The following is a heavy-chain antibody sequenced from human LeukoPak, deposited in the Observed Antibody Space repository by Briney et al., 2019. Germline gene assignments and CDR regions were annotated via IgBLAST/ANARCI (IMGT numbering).Heavy chain of an antibody. J-gene: IGHJ6*03. CDR2: ISDGGSIT. CDR3: AKEGFLRVATNYYYYYMDV. D-gene: IGHD5-12*01. V-gene: IGHV3-23*01. CDR1: GFTFSDYG. Sequence: GGSLRLSCAASGFTFSDYGMSWVRQAPGKGLEWVSTISDGGSITYYADSVKGRFTIPRDNSKNTLYLQMNSLRAEDTAVYYCAKEGFLRVATNYYYYYMDVWGKGTTVTISS.